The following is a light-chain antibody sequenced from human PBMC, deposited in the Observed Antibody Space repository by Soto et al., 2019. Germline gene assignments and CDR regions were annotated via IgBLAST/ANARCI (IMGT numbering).Light chain of an antibody. CDR3: QQYNSLRT. J-gene: IGKJ1*01. Sequence: DIQLTQSPSSLSASVGDRVTITCRASQDIRSALGWYQQKPGKVPKLLIYAASTLQSGVPSRFSGSRSGTDFTLTISSLQPDDFATYYCQQYNSLRTFGQGTKVDIK. CDR2: AAS. V-gene: IGKV1-17*01. CDR1: QDIRSA.